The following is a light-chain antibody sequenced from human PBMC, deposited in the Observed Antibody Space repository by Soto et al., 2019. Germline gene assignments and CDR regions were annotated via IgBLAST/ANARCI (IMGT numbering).Light chain of an antibody. Sequence: QSALTQPRSVSGSPGQSVTISCTGTSSDVGAYDYVSWYQHHPGKAPKLMIFDVNQRPSGVPDRFSGSKSGNTASLTISGLQAEDEADYYCCSYAGSYTFAVFGGGTKLTVL. J-gene: IGLJ2*01. CDR3: CSYAGSYTFAV. CDR1: SSDVGAYDY. V-gene: IGLV2-11*01. CDR2: DVN.